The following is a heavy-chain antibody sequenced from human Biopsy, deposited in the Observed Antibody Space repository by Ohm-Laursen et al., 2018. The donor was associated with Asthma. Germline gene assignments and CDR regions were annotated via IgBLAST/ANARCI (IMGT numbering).Heavy chain of an antibody. Sequence: SLRLSCAASGFSFSNFAIHWVRQAPGKGLEWVGVISKDASTQDYADSVKGRFTISRDNSKNTLDLQMNSLSAEDSAVYYCARVDGVVEPATRMGGMDVWGQGTTVTVSS. D-gene: IGHD2-15*01. V-gene: IGHV3-30*01. J-gene: IGHJ6*02. CDR3: ARVDGVVEPATRMGGMDV. CDR1: GFSFSNFA. CDR2: ISKDASTQ.